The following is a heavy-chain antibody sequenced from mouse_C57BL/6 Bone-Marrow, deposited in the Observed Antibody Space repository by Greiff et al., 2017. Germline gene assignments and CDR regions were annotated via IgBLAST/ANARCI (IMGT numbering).Heavy chain of an antibody. V-gene: IGHV1-81*01. J-gene: IGHJ2*01. CDR2: TNHRSGNT. CDR3: ARGYYDYGGDYFDY. Sequence: QVQLKESGAELARPGASVKLSCKASGYTFTSYGISWVKQRTGQGLEWIGETNHRSGNTYYNEKFKGKATLTADKSSSTAYMELRSLTSEDSAVYFCARGYYDYGGDYFDYWGQGTTLTVSS. D-gene: IGHD2-4*01. CDR1: GYTFTSYG.